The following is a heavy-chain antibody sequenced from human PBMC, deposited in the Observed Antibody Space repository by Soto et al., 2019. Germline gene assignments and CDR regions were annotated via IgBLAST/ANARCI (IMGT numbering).Heavy chain of an antibody. Sequence: GGSLRLSCVASGFSFSNYNMNWVRQAPGKGLEWVSYITDSSDTVHYADSVRGRFTISRDNAESSLYLQMNSLRDEDTAVYFRARDFGHGYYLDYWGQGTLVTVSS. J-gene: IGHJ4*02. D-gene: IGHD3-3*01. CDR2: ITDSSDTV. CDR3: ARDFGHGYYLDY. V-gene: IGHV3-48*02. CDR1: GFSFSNYN.